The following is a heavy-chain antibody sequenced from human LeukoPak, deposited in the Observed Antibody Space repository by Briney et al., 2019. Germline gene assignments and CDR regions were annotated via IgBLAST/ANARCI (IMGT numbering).Heavy chain of an antibody. V-gene: IGHV3-30*02. Sequence: GGSLRLSCAASGFTFSSYGMHWVRQAPGKGLEWVAFIRYDGSNKYYADSVKGRFTISRDNSKNTLYLQMNGLRAEDTAVFYCAKEGPVTQNYYYYYMDVWGKGTTVTISS. J-gene: IGHJ6*03. CDR3: AKEGPVTQNYYYYYMDV. CDR2: IRYDGSNK. CDR1: GFTFSSYG. D-gene: IGHD4-17*01.